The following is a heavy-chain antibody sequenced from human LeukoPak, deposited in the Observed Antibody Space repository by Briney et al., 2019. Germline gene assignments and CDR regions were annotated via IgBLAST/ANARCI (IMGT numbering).Heavy chain of an antibody. CDR3: ARNNGMDV. J-gene: IGHJ6*02. CDR1: GFTFSSSA. Sequence: GGSLRLSCAASGFTFSSSAMSWVRQVPGRGLEWVANVNRDGSETYYLDSVKGRFTISKDNAKNSLYLQMNSLRAEDTALYHCARNNGMDVWGQGTTVIVSS. CDR2: VNRDGSET. V-gene: IGHV3-7*03.